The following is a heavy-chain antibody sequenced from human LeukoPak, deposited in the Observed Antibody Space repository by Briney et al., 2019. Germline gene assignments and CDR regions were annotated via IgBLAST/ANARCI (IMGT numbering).Heavy chain of an antibody. Sequence: ASVKVSCKVSGYTLTELSMHWVRQAPGKGLEWMGGFDPEDGETICAQKFRGRVTMTEDTSTDTAYMELSSLRSEDTAVYYCATEVGRYYGVNYYYYMDVWGKGTTVTVSS. CDR3: ATEVGRYYGVNYYYYMDV. CDR2: FDPEDGET. J-gene: IGHJ6*03. V-gene: IGHV1-24*01. CDR1: GYTLTELS. D-gene: IGHD4-17*01.